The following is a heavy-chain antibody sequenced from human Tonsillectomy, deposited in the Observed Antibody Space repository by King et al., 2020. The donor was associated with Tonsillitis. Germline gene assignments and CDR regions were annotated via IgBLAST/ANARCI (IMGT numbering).Heavy chain of an antibody. D-gene: IGHD6-19*01. J-gene: IGHJ5*02. CDR2: ISWNSGSI. CDR3: TKDFDLWLLGVFDP. CDR1: GFSFDDYA. V-gene: IGHV3-9*01. Sequence: VQLVESGGGLVQPGRSLRLSCVASGFSFDDYAMHWVRQAPGKGLEWVAGISWNSGSIGYADSVRGRFTISRDNAKNCLYLEMNSLRAEDTAFYYCTKDFDLWLLGVFDPWGQGTLVTVSS.